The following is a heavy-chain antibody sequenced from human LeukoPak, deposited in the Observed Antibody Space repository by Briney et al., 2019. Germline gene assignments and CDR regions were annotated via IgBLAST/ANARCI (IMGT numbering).Heavy chain of an antibody. CDR1: GFTFSSYG. Sequence: GGSLRLSCAASGFTFSSYGMHWVRQVPGKGLERVAVISYDGSNKYYADSVKGRFTISRDNSKNTLYLQMNSLRAEDTAVYYCAKERGRNSFDYWGQGTLVTVSS. V-gene: IGHV3-30*18. J-gene: IGHJ4*02. D-gene: IGHD3-16*01. CDR2: ISYDGSNK. CDR3: AKERGRNSFDY.